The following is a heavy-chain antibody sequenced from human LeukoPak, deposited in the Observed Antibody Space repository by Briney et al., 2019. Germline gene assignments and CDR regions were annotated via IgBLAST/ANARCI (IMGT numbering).Heavy chain of an antibody. CDR2: ISYNNGSI. CDR1: GFTFDDYA. CDR3: AKGYRTGRWLPLDY. Sequence: SLRLSCAASGFTFDDYAMHWVRQSPGKGLEWVSSISYNNGSIDYADSVKGRFTISRDNAKNSLYVQMNSLRTEDTALYYCAKGYRTGRWLPLDYWGQGTLVTVSS. V-gene: IGHV3-9*01. J-gene: IGHJ4*02. D-gene: IGHD5-24*01.